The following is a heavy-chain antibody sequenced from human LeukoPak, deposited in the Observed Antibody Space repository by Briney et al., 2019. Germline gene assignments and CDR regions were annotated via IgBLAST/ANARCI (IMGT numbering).Heavy chain of an antibody. D-gene: IGHD6-13*01. V-gene: IGHV3-23*01. CDR3: AKARAGDITAAFNY. J-gene: IGHJ4*02. Sequence: PGGSLRLSCAASGFTFNTYAMSWVRQAPGKGLEWVSGITSGANTYYADSVKGRFTISRDNSENTLNLQMNSLRAEDTAIYYCAKARAGDITAAFNYWGQGPLVTVSS. CDR1: GFTFNTYA. CDR2: ITSGANT.